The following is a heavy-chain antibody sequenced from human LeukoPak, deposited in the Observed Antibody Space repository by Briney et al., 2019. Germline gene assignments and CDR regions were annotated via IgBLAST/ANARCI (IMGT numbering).Heavy chain of an antibody. Sequence: ASVKVSCKASGYTFTRYGISWVRQAPGQGLEWMGWISAYNGNTNYAQKLQGRVTMTTHTSTSTAYMELRSLRSDDTAVYYCARHSWDSSGWTGFDPWGQGTLVTVSS. CDR2: ISAYNGNT. CDR3: ARHSWDSSGWTGFDP. D-gene: IGHD6-19*01. CDR1: GYTFTRYG. J-gene: IGHJ5*02. V-gene: IGHV1-18*01.